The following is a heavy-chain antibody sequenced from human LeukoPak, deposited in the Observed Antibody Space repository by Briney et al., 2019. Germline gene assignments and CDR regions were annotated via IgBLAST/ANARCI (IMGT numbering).Heavy chain of an antibody. CDR3: ARGPSGWGSLDY. J-gene: IGHJ4*02. V-gene: IGHV3-74*01. Sequence: GGALRVSCAASVFTFSSYWMHCVRQAPGGGVGWVSRINSDGSIRNYVDSVKGRFTISRDNGKNTLYLETSSLRAEDTAVYYCARGPSGWGSLDYWGQGPLVTVSS. CDR2: INSDGSIR. D-gene: IGHD7-27*01. CDR1: VFTFSSYW.